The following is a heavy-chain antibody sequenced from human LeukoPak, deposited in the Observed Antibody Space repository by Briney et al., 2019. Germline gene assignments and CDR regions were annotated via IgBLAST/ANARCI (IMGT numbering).Heavy chain of an antibody. CDR3: ARGHGDYGDAFDI. Sequence: SETLSLTCTVSGGSISSYYWSWIRQPPGKGLEWIGYIYYSGSTNYNPSLKSRVTISVDTSKNQFSLNLSSVTAADTAVYYCARGHGDYGDAFDIWGQGTMVTVSS. J-gene: IGHJ3*02. V-gene: IGHV4-59*01. D-gene: IGHD4-17*01. CDR1: GGSISSYY. CDR2: IYYSGST.